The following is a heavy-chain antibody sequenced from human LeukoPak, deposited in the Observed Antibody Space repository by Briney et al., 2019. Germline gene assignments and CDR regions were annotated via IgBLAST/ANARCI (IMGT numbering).Heavy chain of an antibody. D-gene: IGHD5-18*01. CDR1: GFTFSSYG. J-gene: IGHJ4*02. CDR3: ARVSTAMVLGY. Sequence: GRSLRLSCAASGFTFSSYGMHWVRQAPGKGLEWVAVIYSGGSTYYADSVKGRFTISRHNSKNTLYLQMNSLRAEDTAVYYCARVSTAMVLGYWGQGTLVTVSS. V-gene: IGHV3-53*04. CDR2: IYSGGST.